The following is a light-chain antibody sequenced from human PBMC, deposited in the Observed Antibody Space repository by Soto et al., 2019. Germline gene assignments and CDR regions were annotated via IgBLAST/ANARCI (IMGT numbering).Light chain of an antibody. Sequence: DIPMTQSPSSLSASVGDRVTITCQASQDISNNLNWYQQKPGKAPNLLINDAFTLGTVVPSRFSGSGSGTDFTFTIRSLQPEDIATYYCQQLLDLPPTSGPGTKVDIK. CDR1: QDISNN. J-gene: IGKJ3*01. CDR3: QQLLDLPPT. CDR2: DAF. V-gene: IGKV1-33*01.